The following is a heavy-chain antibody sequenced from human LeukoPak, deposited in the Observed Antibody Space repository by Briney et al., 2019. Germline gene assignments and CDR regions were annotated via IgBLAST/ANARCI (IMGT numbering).Heavy chain of an antibody. Sequence: GGSLRLSCAASGFTFSSYSMNWVRQAPGKGLEWVSSISSSSSYIYYADSVKGRFTISRDNAKNSLYLQMNSLRAEDTAVYYCARPRIVVVPAVLDKIGPNDAFNIWGQGTMVTVSS. CDR1: GFTFSSYS. J-gene: IGHJ3*02. CDR3: ARPRIVVVPAVLDKIGPNDAFNI. V-gene: IGHV3-21*01. CDR2: ISSSSSYI. D-gene: IGHD2-2*01.